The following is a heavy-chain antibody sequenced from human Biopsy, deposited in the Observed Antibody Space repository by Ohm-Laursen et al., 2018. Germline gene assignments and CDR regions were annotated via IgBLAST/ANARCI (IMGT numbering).Heavy chain of an antibody. Sequence: SLRLSCTAPGFTFEDYAMHWVRQVPGKGLEWVSGISWSSAHIDYADSVKGRFTISRDNAKKSLYLQMNSLRAEDTAPYYCVKATASYDSRGYYYDYWGQGTLVTVSS. V-gene: IGHV3-9*01. J-gene: IGHJ4*02. D-gene: IGHD3-22*01. CDR2: ISWSSAHI. CDR1: GFTFEDYA. CDR3: VKATASYDSRGYYYDY.